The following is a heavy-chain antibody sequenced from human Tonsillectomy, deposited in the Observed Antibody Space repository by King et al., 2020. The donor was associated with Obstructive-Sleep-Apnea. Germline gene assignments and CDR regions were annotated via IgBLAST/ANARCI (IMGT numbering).Heavy chain of an antibody. CDR2: IYYTGST. J-gene: IGHJ4*01. CDR3: ARVYYDSSGYAPLDY. CDR1: GGSISSYY. V-gene: IGHV4-59*01. D-gene: IGHD3-22*01. Sequence: VQLQESGPGLVKPSETLSLTCTVSGGSISSYYWSWIRQPPGKGLEWIGYIYYTGSTNYNPSLRSRVTITVDTSNNQFSLRLSSVTAADTAVYYCARVYYDSSGYAPLDYWGHGTLVTVSS.